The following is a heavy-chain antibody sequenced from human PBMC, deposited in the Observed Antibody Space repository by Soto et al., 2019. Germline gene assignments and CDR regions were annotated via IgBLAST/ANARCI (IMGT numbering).Heavy chain of an antibody. CDR3: ARVISSSWYNYFDY. J-gene: IGHJ4*02. Sequence: ASVKGSCKASGYTYTSYAMHWVRQAPGQRLEWMGWINAGNGNTKYSQKFQGRVTITRDTSASTAYMELSSLRSEDTAVYYCARVISSSWYNYFDYWGQGTLVTVSS. CDR2: INAGNGNT. V-gene: IGHV1-3*01. D-gene: IGHD6-13*01. CDR1: GYTYTSYA.